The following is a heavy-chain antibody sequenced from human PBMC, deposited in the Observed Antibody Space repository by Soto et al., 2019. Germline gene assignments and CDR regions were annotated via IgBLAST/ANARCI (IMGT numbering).Heavy chain of an antibody. V-gene: IGHV1-18*04. CDR2: ISAYNGNT. D-gene: IGHD6-13*01. CDR1: GYTFTSYG. Sequence: AEVKVSCKASGYTFTSYGISWVRQAPGQGLEWMGWISAYNGNTNYAQKLQGRVTMTTDTSTSTAYMELRSLRSDDTAVYYCARATGYSSSWYSLYYYYYYGMDVWGQGTTVTVSS. CDR3: ARATGYSSSWYSLYYYYYYGMDV. J-gene: IGHJ6*02.